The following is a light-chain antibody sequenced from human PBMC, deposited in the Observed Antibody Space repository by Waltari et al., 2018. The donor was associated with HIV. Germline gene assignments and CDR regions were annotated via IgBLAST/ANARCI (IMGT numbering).Light chain of an antibody. CDR1: RRAIGYYNY. CDR2: DVK. CDR3: CSYTSGSTHV. Sequence: QSALTQPASLSGSPGQSITISCSGFRRAIGYYNYVSWYQQYQGKVPKLIIYDVKYRPSGVSNRFSGSKSDSAAFLNISGLQTEDEAVYHCCSYTSGSTHVFGTGTEVTVL. V-gene: IGLV2-14*03. J-gene: IGLJ1*01.